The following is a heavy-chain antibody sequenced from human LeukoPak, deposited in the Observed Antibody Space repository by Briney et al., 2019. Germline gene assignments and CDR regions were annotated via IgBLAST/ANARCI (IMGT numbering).Heavy chain of an antibody. CDR1: GYTFTVYY. Sequence: GASVKVSFTASGYTFTVYYMHWVRQAPGQGLEWMGWINPNSGGTNYAQKVQGRVTMTRDTAISTAYMELSRLRSDDTAVYYCAREDSSGWKWWLYYYMDVWGKGTTVTISS. D-gene: IGHD6-19*01. J-gene: IGHJ6*03. V-gene: IGHV1-2*02. CDR3: AREDSSGWKWWLYYYMDV. CDR2: INPNSGGT.